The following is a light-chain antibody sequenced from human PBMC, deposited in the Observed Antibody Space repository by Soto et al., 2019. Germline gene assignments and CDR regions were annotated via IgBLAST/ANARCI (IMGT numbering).Light chain of an antibody. CDR2: GAS. J-gene: IGKJ1*01. Sequence: EIVLTQSPCTLSLSPGERATLSCRAIQSISTNFLAWYQQIPGQAPRLLIYGASSRATGIPDRFSGSGSGTEFTLTISRLEPEDFALYYCEQYGSSPRTFGQGTNVDIK. V-gene: IGKV3-20*01. CDR1: QSISTNF. CDR3: EQYGSSPRT.